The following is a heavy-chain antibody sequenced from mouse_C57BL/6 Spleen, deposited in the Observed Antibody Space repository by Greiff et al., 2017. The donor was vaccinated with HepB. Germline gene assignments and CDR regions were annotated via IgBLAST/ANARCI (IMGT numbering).Heavy chain of an antibody. CDR2: IYPGDGDT. CDR1: GYAFSSSW. D-gene: IGHD2-1*01. J-gene: IGHJ3*01. CDR3: ARERNYGNYVFAY. V-gene: IGHV1-82*01. Sequence: VQLQQSGPELVKPGASVKISCKASGYAFSSSWMNWVKQRPGKGLEWIGRIYPGDGDTNYNGKFKGKATLTADKSSSTAYMQLSSLTSEDSAVYFCARERNYGNYVFAYWGQGTLVTVSA.